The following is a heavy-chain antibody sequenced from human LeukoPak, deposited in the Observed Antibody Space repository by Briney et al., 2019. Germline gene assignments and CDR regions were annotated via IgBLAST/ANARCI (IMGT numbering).Heavy chain of an antibody. Sequence: SETLSLSCTVSGGSISNSYWNWIRQPPGKGLEWIGYISYSGTTKYNPSLRSRVTISVDTSKNQFSLRLTSVTAADTAVYYCARGFDSKSTYFDYWGQGTLVTVSS. CDR2: ISYSGTT. CDR1: GGSISNSY. D-gene: IGHD5-12*01. V-gene: IGHV4-59*01. CDR3: ARGFDSKSTYFDY. J-gene: IGHJ4*02.